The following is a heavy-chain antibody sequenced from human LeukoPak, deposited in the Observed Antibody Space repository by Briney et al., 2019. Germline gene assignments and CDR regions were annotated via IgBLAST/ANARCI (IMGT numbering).Heavy chain of an antibody. Sequence: PGGSLRLSCAASGFXFSSYGIHWVRQAPGKGLEWVAVIWYDGSNKYYADSVKGRFTISRDNSKNTLYLQMNSLRAEDTAVYYCARDARYCSSTSCYEDWFDPWGQGTLVTVSS. D-gene: IGHD2-2*01. J-gene: IGHJ5*02. CDR3: ARDARYCSSTSCYEDWFDP. CDR1: GFXFSSYG. V-gene: IGHV3-33*01. CDR2: IWYDGSNK.